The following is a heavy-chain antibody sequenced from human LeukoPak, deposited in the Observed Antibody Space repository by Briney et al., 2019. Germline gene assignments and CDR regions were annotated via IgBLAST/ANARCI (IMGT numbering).Heavy chain of an antibody. CDR3: ARTGDSSSPFDDEYYFDY. V-gene: IGHV1-46*01. CDR2: INPSGGST. J-gene: IGHJ4*02. CDR1: GYTFTSYY. Sequence: ASVKVSCKASGYTFTSYYMHWVRQAPGQGLEWTGIINPSGGSTSYAQKFQGRVTMTRDTSTSTVYMELSSLRSEDTAVYYCARTGDSSSPFDDEYYFDYWGQGTLVTVSS. D-gene: IGHD6-6*01.